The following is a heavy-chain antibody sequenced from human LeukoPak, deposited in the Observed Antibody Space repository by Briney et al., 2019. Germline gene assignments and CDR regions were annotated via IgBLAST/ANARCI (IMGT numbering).Heavy chain of an antibody. Sequence: ASVKVSCKASGYTFTGYYMHWVRQAPGQGLEWMGWINPNSGGTNYAQKFQGRVTMTRDTSISTAYMELSRLRSDDTAVYYCARGYYDFWSGYGYWGQGTLVTVSS. CDR1: GYTFTGYY. D-gene: IGHD3-3*01. V-gene: IGHV1-2*02. CDR2: INPNSGGT. J-gene: IGHJ4*02. CDR3: ARGYYDFWSGYGY.